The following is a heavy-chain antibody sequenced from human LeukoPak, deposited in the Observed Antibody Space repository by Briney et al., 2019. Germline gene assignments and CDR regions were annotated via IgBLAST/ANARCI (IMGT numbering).Heavy chain of an antibody. CDR3: ASSVVPAAMALGYYYYGMDV. V-gene: IGHV3-9*01. CDR2: ISWNSGSI. J-gene: IGHJ6*02. Sequence: GRSLRLSCAASGFTFDDYAMHWVRQAPGKGLEWVSGISWNSGSIGYADSVKGRFTISRDNAKNSLYLQMNSLRAEDTALYYCASSVVPAAMALGYYYYGMDVWGQGTTVTVSS. CDR1: GFTFDDYA. D-gene: IGHD2-2*01.